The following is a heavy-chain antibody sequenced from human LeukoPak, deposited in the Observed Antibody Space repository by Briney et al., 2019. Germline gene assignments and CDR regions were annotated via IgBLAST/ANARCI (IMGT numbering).Heavy chain of an antibody. CDR1: GGSVSSYY. V-gene: IGHV4-4*07. CDR2: IYTCGST. J-gene: IGHJ4*02. D-gene: IGHD3-22*01. Sequence: SETLSLTCTVSGGSVSSYYWSWIRQPAGKGLEWIGRIYTCGSTNYNPSLKSRVTMSVDTSKNQFSLKLSSVTAADTAVYYCARGPNYYDSSGNDYWGQGTLVTVSS. CDR3: ARGPNYYDSSGNDY.